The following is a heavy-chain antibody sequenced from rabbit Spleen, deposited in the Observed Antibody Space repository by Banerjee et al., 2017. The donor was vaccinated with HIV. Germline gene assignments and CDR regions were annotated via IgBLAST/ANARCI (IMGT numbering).Heavy chain of an antibody. CDR1: GFSFNNNYY. V-gene: IGHV1S40*01. D-gene: IGHD7-1*01. Sequence: QSLEESGGGLVQPEGSLTLTCTASGFSFNNNYYICWVRQAPGKGLEWISCIAGSGSGFTYSATWATGRFTISKTSSTTVTLQMTSLTVADTATYFCARDTGTSFSSYGMDLWGPGTLVTVS. CDR3: ARDTGTSFSSYGMDL. J-gene: IGHJ6*01. CDR2: IAGSGSGFT.